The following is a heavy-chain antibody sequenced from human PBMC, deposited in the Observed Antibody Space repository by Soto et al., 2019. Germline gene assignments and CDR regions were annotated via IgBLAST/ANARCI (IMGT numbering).Heavy chain of an antibody. V-gene: IGHV1-69*06. CDR1: GDTFSNYA. J-gene: IGHJ6*02. Sequence: QVELVQSGIEVKNPGSSVKVSCKASGDTFSNYAINWVRQAPGQGLEWMGGIIPFYDKPNYAENFLGSVTIAADKFTATAYLEVSSLRSEDTAVYFCARGYRELFFYAMDVWGRGTPVIGSS. D-gene: IGHD3-10*01. CDR2: IIPFYDKP. CDR3: ARGYRELFFYAMDV.